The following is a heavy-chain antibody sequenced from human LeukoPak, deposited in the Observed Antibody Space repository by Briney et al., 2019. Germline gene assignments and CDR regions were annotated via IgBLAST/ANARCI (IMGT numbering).Heavy chain of an antibody. CDR2: IYYSGST. CDR1: GGSISSGGYY. V-gene: IGHV4-31*03. CDR3: AREGTGDGFDY. D-gene: IGHD7-27*01. J-gene: IGHJ4*02. Sequence: PSETLSLTCTVSGGSISSGGYYWSWIRQHPGKGLEWIGYIYYSGSTYYNPSLKSRVTISVDTSKNQFSLKLSSVTAADTAVYYCAREGTGDGFDYWGQGTLVTVSS.